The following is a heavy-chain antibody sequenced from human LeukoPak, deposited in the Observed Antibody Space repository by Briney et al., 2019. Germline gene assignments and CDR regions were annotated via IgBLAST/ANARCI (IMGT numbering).Heavy chain of an antibody. CDR3: ARCRNEYNWNVYYYYYYMDV. CDR2: ISAYNGNT. D-gene: IGHD1-1*01. V-gene: IGHV1-18*01. J-gene: IGHJ6*03. Sequence: ASVKVSCKASGYTFTSYGISWVRQAPGQGLEWMGWISAYNGNTNYAQKLQGRVTMTTDTSTSTAYMELRSLRSDDTAVYYCARCRNEYNWNVYYYYYYMDVWGKGTTVTVSS. CDR1: GYTFTSYG.